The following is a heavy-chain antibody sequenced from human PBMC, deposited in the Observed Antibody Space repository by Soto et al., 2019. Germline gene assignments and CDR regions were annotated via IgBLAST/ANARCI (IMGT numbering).Heavy chain of an antibody. CDR2: ISAYNGNT. D-gene: IGHD3-22*01. V-gene: IGHV1-18*01. CDR3: ARDSTDYDSSGYYFDY. Sequence: ASVKVSCKASGYTFTSYGISWVRQAPGQGLEWMGWISAYNGNTNYAQKLQGRVTMTTDTSTSTAYMELRSLRSDDTAVYYCARDSTDYDSSGYYFDYWGQGTLVTVSS. J-gene: IGHJ4*02. CDR1: GYTFTSYG.